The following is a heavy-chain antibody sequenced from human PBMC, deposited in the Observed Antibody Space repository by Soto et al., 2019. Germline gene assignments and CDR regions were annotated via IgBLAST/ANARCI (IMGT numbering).Heavy chain of an antibody. J-gene: IGHJ4*02. D-gene: IGHD3-10*01. Sequence: EVQLVESGGGLVQPGGSLRLSCAASGFTFSSYEMNWVRQAPGKGLEGVSYISSSGSTIYYADSVKGRFTISRDNAKNSLYLQMNSLRAEDTAVYYCARSVAMVRGVGYFDYWGQGTLVTVSS. CDR2: ISSSGSTI. CDR1: GFTFSSYE. V-gene: IGHV3-48*03. CDR3: ARSVAMVRGVGYFDY.